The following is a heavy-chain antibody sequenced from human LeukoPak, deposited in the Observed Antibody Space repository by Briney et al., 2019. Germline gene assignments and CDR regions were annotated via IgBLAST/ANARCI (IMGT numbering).Heavy chain of an antibody. Sequence: HSGGSLRLSCAASGFTFSDYYMSWVRQAPGKGLEWVSAVSSSGGTTYYADSVKGRFTISRDNSKNTLSLQMNGLRAEDTAIYYCAKNGDRGAYCSGGSCYPYYYYYMDVWGKGTTVTISS. CDR1: GFTFSDYY. CDR3: AKNGDRGAYCSGGSCYPYYYYYMDV. V-gene: IGHV3-23*01. CDR2: VSSSGGTT. J-gene: IGHJ6*03. D-gene: IGHD2-15*01.